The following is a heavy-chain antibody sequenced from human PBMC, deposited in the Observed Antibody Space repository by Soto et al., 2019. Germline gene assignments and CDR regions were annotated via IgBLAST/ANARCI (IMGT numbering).Heavy chain of an antibody. D-gene: IGHD2-2*02. Sequence: ASVKVSCKASGGTFSSYAISWVRQAPGQGLEWMGGIIPIFGTANYAQKFQGRVTITADESTSTAYMELSSLRSEDTAVYYCARGSGYCSSTSCYTDFGYWGQGTLVTVSS. J-gene: IGHJ4*02. CDR3: ARGSGYCSSTSCYTDFGY. CDR2: IIPIFGTA. CDR1: GGTFSSYA. V-gene: IGHV1-69*13.